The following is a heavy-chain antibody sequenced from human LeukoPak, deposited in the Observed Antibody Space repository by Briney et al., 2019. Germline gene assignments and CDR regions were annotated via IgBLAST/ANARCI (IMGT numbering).Heavy chain of an antibody. D-gene: IGHD3-22*01. J-gene: IGHJ6*02. CDR1: GYIFTGYY. CDR3: ARDGPRVSSGYYYGMDV. Sequence: ASVKVSCKASGYIFTGYYMHWVRQAPGQGLEWMGWINPNSGGTNYAQKFQGRVTMTRDTSISTAYMEPSRLRSDDTAVYYCARDGPRVSSGYYYGMDVWGQGTTVTVSS. CDR2: INPNSGGT. V-gene: IGHV1-2*02.